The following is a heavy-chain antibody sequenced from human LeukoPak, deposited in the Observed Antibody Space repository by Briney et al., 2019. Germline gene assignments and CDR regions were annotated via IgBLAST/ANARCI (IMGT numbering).Heavy chain of an antibody. CDR2: ISSSSSYI. Sequence: GGSLRLSCAASGFTFSSYSMNWVRQAPGKGLEWVSSISSSSSYIYYADSVKGRFTISRDNAKNSLYLQMNRLRAEDTAVYYCARGYFDWLPLRYYGMDVWGQGTTVTVSS. J-gene: IGHJ6*02. V-gene: IGHV3-21*01. CDR3: ARGYFDWLPLRYYGMDV. D-gene: IGHD3-9*01. CDR1: GFTFSSYS.